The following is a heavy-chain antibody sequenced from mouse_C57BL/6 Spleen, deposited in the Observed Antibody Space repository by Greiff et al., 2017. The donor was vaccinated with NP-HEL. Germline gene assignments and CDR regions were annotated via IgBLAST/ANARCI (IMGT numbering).Heavy chain of an antibody. V-gene: IGHV14-3*01. CDR2: IDPANGNT. CDR1: GFNIKNTY. CDR3: ASDYGSSYGFAY. J-gene: IGHJ3*01. Sequence: VQLQESVAELVRPGASVKLSCTASGFNIKNTYMHWVKQRPEQGLEWIGRIDPANGNTNYAPKFQGKATLTVDTSSHTAYMQLSSLTAGDTAFYYCASDYGSSYGFAYWGQGTLVTVSA. D-gene: IGHD1-1*01.